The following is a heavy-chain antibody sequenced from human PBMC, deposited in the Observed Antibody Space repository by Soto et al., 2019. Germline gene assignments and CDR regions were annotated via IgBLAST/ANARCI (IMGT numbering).Heavy chain of an antibody. CDR3: ARAGDIVVVPAATNWFDP. D-gene: IGHD2-2*01. CDR1: GGSISSGDYY. J-gene: IGHJ5*02. Sequence: SETLSLTCTVFGGSISSGDYYWSWIRQPPGKGLEWIGYIYYSGSTYYNPSLKSRVTISVDTSKNQFSLKLSSVTAADTAVYYCARAGDIVVVPAATNWFDPWGQGTLVTVSS. V-gene: IGHV4-30-4*01. CDR2: IYYSGST.